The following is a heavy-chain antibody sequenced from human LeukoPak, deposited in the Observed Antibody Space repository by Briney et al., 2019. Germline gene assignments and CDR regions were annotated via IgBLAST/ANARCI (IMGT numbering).Heavy chain of an antibody. J-gene: IGHJ4*02. D-gene: IGHD3-3*01. Sequence: SETLSLTCTVSSGSINSGGYYWSWLRQPPGKGLEWIGYIYHGETSYYNPSLKSRLTISADRSKNQFSLKLSSVTAADTAVYYCARGLTIFGVALGGIYFDYWGLGTLVTVSS. CDR1: SGSINSGGYY. CDR3: ARGLTIFGVALGGIYFDY. V-gene: IGHV4-30-2*01. CDR2: IYHGETS.